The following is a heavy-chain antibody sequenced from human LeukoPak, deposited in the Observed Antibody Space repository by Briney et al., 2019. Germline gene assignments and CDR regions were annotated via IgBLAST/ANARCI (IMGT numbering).Heavy chain of an antibody. J-gene: IGHJ4*02. D-gene: IGHD6-13*01. V-gene: IGHV3-48*02. Sequence: QPGGSLRLSCAASGFTFSRYSMNWVRQAPGKGLEWISYISPSSTSIHYADSVKGRFTISRDNAKNSLYLQMNGLRDEDTAVYYCARAAYNSSPDYWGQGTLVTVSS. CDR1: GFTFSRYS. CDR3: ARAAYNSSPDY. CDR2: ISPSSTSI.